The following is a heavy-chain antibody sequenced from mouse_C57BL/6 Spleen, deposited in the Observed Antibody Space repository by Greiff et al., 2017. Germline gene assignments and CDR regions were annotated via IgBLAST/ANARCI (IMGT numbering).Heavy chain of an antibody. V-gene: IGHV1-52*01. CDR1: GYTFTSYW. D-gene: IGHD2-3*01. CDR2: IDPSDSET. J-gene: IGHJ1*03. CDR3: ARRGGYYGWYFDV. Sequence: QVQLQQPGAELVRPGSSVKLSCKASGYTFTSYWMHWVKQRPIQGLEGIGNIDPSDSETHYNQKFKDKATLTVDKSSSTAYMQLSSLTSEDSAVYYCARRGGYYGWYFDVWGTGTTVTVSS.